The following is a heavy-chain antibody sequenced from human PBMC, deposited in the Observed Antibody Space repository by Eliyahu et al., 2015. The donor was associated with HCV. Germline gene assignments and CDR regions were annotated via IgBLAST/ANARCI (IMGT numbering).Heavy chain of an antibody. J-gene: IGHJ3*02. V-gene: IGHV4-59*01. D-gene: IGHD3-22*01. CDR1: GXSITSYY. Sequence: QVQLQESGPGLVKPSETLSLTCTVSGXSITSYYWSWIRQPPGKGLEWIGYIYYSGSTNYDPSLKSRVTISVDTSKNQFSLNLSSVTAADTAVYYCARQLAYYYDSSGYSYTFDIWGQGTMVTVSS. CDR2: IYYSGST. CDR3: ARQLAYYYDSSGYSYTFDI.